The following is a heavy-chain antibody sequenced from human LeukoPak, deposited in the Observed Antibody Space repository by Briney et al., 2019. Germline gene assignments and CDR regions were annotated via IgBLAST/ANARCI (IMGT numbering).Heavy chain of an antibody. D-gene: IGHD3-10*01. Sequence: GASVTVSCKVSGYTLTELSMHWVRQARGKGGEGMGGFDAEDGETIYAQKFQRRVTMTEDTSTDTAYMELSSLRSEDTAVYYCATDQVYGRGELFNFDYWGQGTLVTVSS. CDR3: ATDQVYGRGELFNFDY. V-gene: IGHV1-24*01. J-gene: IGHJ4*02. CDR2: FDAEDGET. CDR1: GYTLTELS.